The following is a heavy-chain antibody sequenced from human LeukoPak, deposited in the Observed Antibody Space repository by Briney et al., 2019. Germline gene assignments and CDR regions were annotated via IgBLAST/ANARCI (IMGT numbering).Heavy chain of an antibody. CDR1: GFTFSSYS. CDR3: AKDLLKHSSGWHY. CDR2: ISSSSSYI. D-gene: IGHD6-19*01. Sequence: PGGSLRLSCAASGFTFSSYSMNWVRQAPGKGLEWVSSISSSSSYIYYADSVKGRFTISRDNSKNTLYLQMNSLRAEDTAVYYCAKDLLKHSSGWHYWGQGTLVTVSS. V-gene: IGHV3-21*04. J-gene: IGHJ4*02.